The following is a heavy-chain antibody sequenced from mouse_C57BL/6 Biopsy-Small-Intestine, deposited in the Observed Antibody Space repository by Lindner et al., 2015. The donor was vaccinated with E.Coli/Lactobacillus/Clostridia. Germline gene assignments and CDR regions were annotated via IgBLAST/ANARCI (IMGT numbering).Heavy chain of an antibody. CDR3: TTGDYDYAWFAY. CDR2: IDPENGDT. D-gene: IGHD2-4*01. CDR1: GFNIKDDY. J-gene: IGHJ3*01. Sequence: SGAELVRPGASVKLSCTASGFNIKDDYMHWVKQRPEQGLEWIGWIDPENGDTEYASKFQGKATITADTSSNTAYLQLSSLTSEDTAVYYCTTGDYDYAWFAYWGQGTLVTVSA. V-gene: IGHV14-4*01.